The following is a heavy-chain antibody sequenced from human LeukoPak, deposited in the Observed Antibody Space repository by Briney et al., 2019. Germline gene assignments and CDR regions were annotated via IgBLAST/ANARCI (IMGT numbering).Heavy chain of an antibody. CDR2: IYPGDSDT. CDR1: GYRFNTYW. Sequence: GGALEISCKGSGYRFNTYWIGRVRQLPGKGLEWMGIIYPGDSDTKYSPSFQRQVTISADKSISTAYLQWSSLKASDTAMYYCARRDLGKVKNYYYYYMDVWGKGTTVTVSS. V-gene: IGHV5-51*01. CDR3: ARRDLGKVKNYYYYYMDV. D-gene: IGHD3-3*01. J-gene: IGHJ6*03.